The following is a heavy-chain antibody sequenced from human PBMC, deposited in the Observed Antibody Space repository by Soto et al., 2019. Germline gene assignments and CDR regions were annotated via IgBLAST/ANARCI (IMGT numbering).Heavy chain of an antibody. J-gene: IGHJ6*02. V-gene: IGHV3-74*01. CDR2: INHDGGST. CDR1: GFTFSSYW. Sequence: GSLRLSCAASGFTFSSYWMNWVRQAPGKGLVWVSRINHDGGSTSYADSVKGRFTISRDNAKNTLYLQMNSLRAEDTAVYYCARAMGMDVWGQGTTVTVSS. CDR3: ARAMGMDV.